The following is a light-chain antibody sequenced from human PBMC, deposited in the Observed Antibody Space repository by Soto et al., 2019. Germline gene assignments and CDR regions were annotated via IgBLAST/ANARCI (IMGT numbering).Light chain of an antibody. J-gene: IGLJ2*01. CDR2: DVT. V-gene: IGLV2-11*01. CDR3: CSYTGSNTLI. Sequence: QSALTQPRSVSGSPGQSVTISCTGTSSDVGGYNYVSWYQQHPGKAPKLMIYDVTRRPSGVPDRFSASRSGNTASLTISGLQAEDEAEYSCCSYTGSNTLIFGGGTKSPS. CDR1: SSDVGGYNY.